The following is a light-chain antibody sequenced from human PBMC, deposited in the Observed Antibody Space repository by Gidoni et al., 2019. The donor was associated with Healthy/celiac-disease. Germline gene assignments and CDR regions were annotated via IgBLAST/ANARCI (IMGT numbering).Light chain of an antibody. CDR1: QSLLHSNGYNY. Sequence: DIGMTQSPISLLVTPGEPASISCRSSQSLLHSNGYNYLDWYLQKPGQSPQLLIYLGSNRASGVPDRFSGSGSGTDFTLKISRVEAEDVGVYYCMQALQTPFTFGPGTKVDIK. J-gene: IGKJ3*01. V-gene: IGKV2-28*01. CDR2: LGS. CDR3: MQALQTPFT.